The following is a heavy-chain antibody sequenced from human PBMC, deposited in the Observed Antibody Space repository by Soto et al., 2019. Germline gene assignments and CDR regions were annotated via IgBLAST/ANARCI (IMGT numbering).Heavy chain of an antibody. Sequence: GGSLRLSCAASGFTFSSYAMSRVRQAPGKGLEWVSAISGSGGSTYYADSVKGRFTISRDNSKNTLYLQMNSLRAEDTAVYYCAKAAAPHGSCSGGSCYSGWAFDIWGQGTMVTVSS. D-gene: IGHD2-15*01. J-gene: IGHJ3*02. V-gene: IGHV3-23*01. CDR3: AKAAAPHGSCSGGSCYSGWAFDI. CDR1: GFTFSSYA. CDR2: ISGSGGST.